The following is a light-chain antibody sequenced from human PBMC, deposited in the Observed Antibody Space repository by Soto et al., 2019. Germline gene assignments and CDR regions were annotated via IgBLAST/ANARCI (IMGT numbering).Light chain of an antibody. CDR3: SSYTTSATYV. CDR2: EVS. V-gene: IGLV2-14*01. Sequence: QSALTQPASVSGSPGQSITISCTGTSSDVGGYNYVSWYQHHPGKVPKLLISEVSKGPSGVSSRFSGSKSGNTASLTISGLQADDEADYFCSSYTTSATYVFGTGTKGTVL. CDR1: SSDVGGYNY. J-gene: IGLJ1*01.